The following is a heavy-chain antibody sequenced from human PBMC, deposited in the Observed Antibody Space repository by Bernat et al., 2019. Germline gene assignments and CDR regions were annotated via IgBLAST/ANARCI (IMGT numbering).Heavy chain of an antibody. CDR2: IGGSDGNT. J-gene: IGHJ4*02. D-gene: IGHD1-26*01. Sequence: EVQLLESGGGLVQPGGSLRLSCAASGFTFSNYAMSWVRQAPGKGLEGVSAIGGSDGNTYDADSVKGLFTISRDNSKNILYLQMNSLRAEDTAVYSCSRPGGSYVFRGFDSWGQGTLVTVSS. CDR3: SRPGGSYVFRGFDS. V-gene: IGHV3-23*01. CDR1: GFTFSNYA.